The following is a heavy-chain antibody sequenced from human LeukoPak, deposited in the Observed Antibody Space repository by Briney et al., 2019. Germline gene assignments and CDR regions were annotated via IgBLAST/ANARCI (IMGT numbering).Heavy chain of an antibody. V-gene: IGHV2-5*02. D-gene: IGHD3-10*01. CDR2: IYWDDDK. Sequence: SGPTLVKPTQTLTLTCTFSGFSLSTSGVGVGWIRQPPGKALEWLALIYWDDDKRYSPSLKSRLTITKDTSKNQVVLTMTNMDPVDTATYYCAHTMYYYGSGILYYFDYWGQGTLVTVSS. CDR3: AHTMYYYGSGILYYFDY. CDR1: GFSLSTSGVG. J-gene: IGHJ4*02.